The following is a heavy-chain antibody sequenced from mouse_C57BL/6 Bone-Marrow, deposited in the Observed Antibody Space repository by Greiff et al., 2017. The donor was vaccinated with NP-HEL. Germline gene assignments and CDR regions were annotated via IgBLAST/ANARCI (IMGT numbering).Heavy chain of an antibody. D-gene: IGHD2-3*01. CDR1: GFTFSSYA. V-gene: IGHV5-9-1*02. CDR3: TRERGCDGYYAYAY. J-gene: IGHJ3*01. Sequence: EVNVVESGEGLVKPGGSLKLSCAASGFTFSSYAMSWVRQTPEKRLEWVAYISSGGDYIYYADTVKGRFTISRDNARNTLYLQMSRLTSEDTAMYYCTRERGCDGYYAYAYWGQGTLVTVAA. CDR2: ISSGGDYI.